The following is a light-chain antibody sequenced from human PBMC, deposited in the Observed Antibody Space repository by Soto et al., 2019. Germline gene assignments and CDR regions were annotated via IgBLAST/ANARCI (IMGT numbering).Light chain of an antibody. V-gene: IGKV1-5*03. CDR1: QTINRW. CDR3: QHWS. J-gene: IGKJ1*01. CDR2: KAS. Sequence: DIQMTQSPSTLSASVGDRVTITCRASQTINRWLAWYQQKPGEVPKLLIYKASVLESGVPSRFSGSGSGTEFTLTISRLQPEDVATYYWQHWSFGQGTKVDIX.